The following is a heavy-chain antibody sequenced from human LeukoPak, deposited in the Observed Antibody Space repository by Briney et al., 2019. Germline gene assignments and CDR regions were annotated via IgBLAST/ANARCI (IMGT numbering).Heavy chain of an antibody. V-gene: IGHV4-30-4*01. J-gene: IGHJ5*02. CDR2: IYYSGST. D-gene: IGHD6-19*01. CDR3: ASTARYSSGWYEGWFDP. CDR1: GGSISSGDYY. Sequence: SETLSLTCTVSGGSISSGDYYWSWIRQPPGKGLGWIGYIYYSGSTYYNPSLKSRVTTSVDTSKNQFSLKLSSVTAADTAVYYCASTARYSSGWYEGWFDPWGQGTLVTVSS.